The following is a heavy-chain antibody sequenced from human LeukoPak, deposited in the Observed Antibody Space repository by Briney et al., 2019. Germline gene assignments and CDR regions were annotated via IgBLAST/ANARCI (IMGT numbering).Heavy chain of an antibody. CDR3: AKGGIAVASTSYYYYIDV. D-gene: IGHD6-19*01. V-gene: IGHV3-23*01. J-gene: IGHJ6*03. Sequence: GGSLRLSCAASGFTFRNHGMSWVRQAPGKGLEWVSAISGSGDSTYYADSVKGRFTISRDNSKNTLYLQMNSLRAEDTAVYYCAKGGIAVASTSYYYYIDVWGKGTTVTISS. CDR2: ISGSGDST. CDR1: GFTFRNHG.